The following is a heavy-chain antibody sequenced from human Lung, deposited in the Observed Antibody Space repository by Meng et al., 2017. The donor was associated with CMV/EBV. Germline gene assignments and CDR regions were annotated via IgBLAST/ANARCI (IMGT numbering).Heavy chain of an antibody. V-gene: IGHV4-59*01. D-gene: IGHD5-12*01. Sequence: SETLSLXCAVSGGSISGYYWSWIRQPPGKGLEWIGYIYYTGSTNYNPSLKSRVIISLDTSKNQFSLKLRSVTAADTAVYYCSRATGGNGLVAYYYYGLGVWGQETRVTVSS. CDR3: SRATGGNGLVAYYYYGLGV. CDR2: IYYTGST. J-gene: IGHJ6*02. CDR1: GGSISGYY.